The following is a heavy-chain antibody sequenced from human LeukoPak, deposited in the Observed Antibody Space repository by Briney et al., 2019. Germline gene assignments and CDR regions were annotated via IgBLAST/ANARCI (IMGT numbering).Heavy chain of an antibody. CDR2: YNLQGSN. CDR1: GGSITSTNY. Sequence: PSGTLSLTCAVSGGSITSTNYWTWVRQPPGKRLEWIGEYNLQGSNNYNPSLMGRVAISVDMSENHISLQFTSVTAADTAVYYCAREGGPYRPLDYSGQGTLVTVSS. J-gene: IGHJ4*02. V-gene: IGHV4-4*02. CDR3: AREGGPYRPLDY.